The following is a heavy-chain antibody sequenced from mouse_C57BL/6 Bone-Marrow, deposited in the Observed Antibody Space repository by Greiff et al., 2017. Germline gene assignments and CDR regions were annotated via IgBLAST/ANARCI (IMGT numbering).Heavy chain of an antibody. V-gene: IGHV1-64*01. CDR1: GYTFTSYW. CDR2: IHPNSGST. Sequence: QVQLQQPGAELVKPGASVKLSCKASGYTFTSYWMHWVKQRPGQGLEWIGMIHPNSGSTNYNEKFKSKATLTVDKSSSTAYMQLSSLTSEDSAVYYCARWGGIYDGSFCDYWGQGTTLTVAS. CDR3: ARWGGIYDGSFCDY. D-gene: IGHD2-3*01. J-gene: IGHJ2*01.